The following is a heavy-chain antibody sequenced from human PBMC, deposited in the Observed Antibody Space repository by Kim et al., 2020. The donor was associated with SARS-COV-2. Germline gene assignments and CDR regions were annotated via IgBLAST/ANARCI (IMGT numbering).Heavy chain of an antibody. J-gene: IGHJ5*02. CDR2: ISYDGSNK. CDR3: ASGGVYSSSRWFDP. Sequence: GGSLRLSCAASGFTFSSYAMHWVRQAPGKGLEWVAVISYDGSNKYYADSVKGRFTISRDNSKNTLYLQMNSLRAEDTAVYYCASGGVYSSSRWFDPWGQGTLVTVSS. D-gene: IGHD6-6*01. CDR1: GFTFSSYA. V-gene: IGHV3-30-3*01.